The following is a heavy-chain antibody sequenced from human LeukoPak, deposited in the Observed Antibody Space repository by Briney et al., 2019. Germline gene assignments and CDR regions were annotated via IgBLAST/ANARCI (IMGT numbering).Heavy chain of an antibody. J-gene: IGHJ4*02. V-gene: IGHV4-30-4*07. D-gene: IGHD1-14*01. CDR2: IYYSGST. CDR1: GGSISSGGYS. Sequence: PSETLPLTCAVSGGSISSGGYSWSWIRQPPGKGLEWIGYIYYSGSTYYNPSLKSRVTISVDTSKNQFSLKLSSVTAADTAVYYCARNLPKRDYFDYWGQGTLVTVSS. CDR3: ARNLPKRDYFDY.